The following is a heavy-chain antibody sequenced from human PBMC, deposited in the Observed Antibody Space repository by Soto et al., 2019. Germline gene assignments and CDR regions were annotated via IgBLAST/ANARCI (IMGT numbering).Heavy chain of an antibody. Sequence: QVQLVQSGAEVKKPGASVKVSCKASGYTFTSYGISWVRQAPGQGLEWMGWISAYNGKTNYAQKVQGRVTMTTDTSTNTAYMEVRSLRSDDTAVYYCGREHYDYVWGSYRIDYWGQGTLVTVSS. J-gene: IGHJ4*02. D-gene: IGHD3-16*02. CDR3: GREHYDYVWGSYRIDY. CDR2: ISAYNGKT. V-gene: IGHV1-18*01. CDR1: GYTFTSYG.